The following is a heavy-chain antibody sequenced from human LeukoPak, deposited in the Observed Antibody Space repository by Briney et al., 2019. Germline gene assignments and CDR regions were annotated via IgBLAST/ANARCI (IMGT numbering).Heavy chain of an antibody. Sequence: GGSLRLSCAASGFTFSSYAMSWVRQAPGKGLAWVSAISGSGGSTYYADSVKGRFTISRDNSKNTLYLQMNSLRAEDTAVYYCAKDTFRTGTIGDFDYWGQGTLVTVSS. J-gene: IGHJ4*02. CDR2: ISGSGGST. CDR3: AKDTFRTGTIGDFDY. V-gene: IGHV3-23*01. CDR1: GFTFSSYA. D-gene: IGHD1-7*01.